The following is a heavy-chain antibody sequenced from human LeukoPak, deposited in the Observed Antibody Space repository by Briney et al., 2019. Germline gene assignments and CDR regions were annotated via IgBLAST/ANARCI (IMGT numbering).Heavy chain of an antibody. V-gene: IGHV4-34*01. J-gene: IGHJ4*02. CDR3: ARGVAVAIDY. D-gene: IGHD6-19*01. CDR1: GGSFSGYD. CDR2: INHSGST. Sequence: PSETLSLTCAVYGGSFSGYDWSWIRQPPGKGLEWIGEINHSGSTNYNPSLKSRVTISVDTSKNQFSLKLSSVTAADTAVYYCARGVAVAIDYGGQGTLVTVSS.